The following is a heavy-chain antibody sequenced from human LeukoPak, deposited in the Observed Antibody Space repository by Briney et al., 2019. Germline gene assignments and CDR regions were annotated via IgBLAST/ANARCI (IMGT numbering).Heavy chain of an antibody. V-gene: IGHV4-4*07. J-gene: IGHJ5*02. D-gene: IGHD2-2*01. CDR2: IYTSGST. CDR1: GGSISSYY. CDR3: ARDGLVVPAATGWNWFDP. Sequence: SETLSLTCTVSGGSISSYYWSWIRQPAGKGLEWIGRIYTSGSTNYNPSLKSRVTMSVDTSKNQFSLKLSPVTAADTAVYYCARDGLVVPAATGWNWFDPWGQGTLVTVSS.